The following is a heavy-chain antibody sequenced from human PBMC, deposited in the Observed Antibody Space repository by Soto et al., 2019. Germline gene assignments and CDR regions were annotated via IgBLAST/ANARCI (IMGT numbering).Heavy chain of an antibody. V-gene: IGHV3-30*18. CDR2: ISYDGSNK. D-gene: IGHD6-13*01. Sequence: LRLSCAASGFTFSSYGMHWVRQAPGKGLEWVAVISYDGSNKYYADSVKGRFTISRDNSKNTLYLQMNSLRAEDTAVYYCAKTSIAAAGNFRDDAFDIWGQGTMVTVSS. J-gene: IGHJ3*02. CDR3: AKTSIAAAGNFRDDAFDI. CDR1: GFTFSSYG.